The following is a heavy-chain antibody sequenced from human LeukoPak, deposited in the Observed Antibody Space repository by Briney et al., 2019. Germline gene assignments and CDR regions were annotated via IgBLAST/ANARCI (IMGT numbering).Heavy chain of an antibody. D-gene: IGHD1-1*01. CDR3: AKGSNFAFDN. CDR2: ISSSATYI. J-gene: IGHJ4*02. CDR1: GFTFSDDN. V-gene: IGHV3-21*01. Sequence: GGSLRLSCAASGFTFSDDNMNWVRQAPGKGLEWVSSISSSATYIYYADSVKGRFTISRDNAKNTLYLQMNTLRADDTAVYYCAKGSNFAFDNWGQGVLVTVSS.